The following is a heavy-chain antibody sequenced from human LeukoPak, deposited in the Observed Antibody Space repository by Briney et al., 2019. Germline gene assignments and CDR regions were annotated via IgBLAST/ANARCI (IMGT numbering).Heavy chain of an antibody. CDR1: GGSLSNHY. Sequence: SETLSLTCTVSGGSLSNHYWSWIRHPPGKGLEWLGHIYDSGSTTYNPSLKSRVTMSVDTSKNQFSLNLSSVTAADTAVYYCARGRIGGPKAPFDYWGQGTLVTVSS. J-gene: IGHJ4*02. CDR3: ARGRIGGPKAPFDY. CDR2: IYDSGST. V-gene: IGHV4-59*11. D-gene: IGHD3-16*01.